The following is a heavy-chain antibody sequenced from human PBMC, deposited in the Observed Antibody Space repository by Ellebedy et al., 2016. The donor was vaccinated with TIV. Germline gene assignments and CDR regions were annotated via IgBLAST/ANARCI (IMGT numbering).Heavy chain of an antibody. V-gene: IGHV1-3*01. CDR3: ARSTTVTWAFDI. CDR2: VNPNNGDL. Sequence: AASVKVSCKASGYTFILYAIHWVRQAPGQSLEWMGWVNPNNGDLRYSQNFQDRVTITRDTSASTAYMEVSSLRSEDTAVYYCARSTTVTWAFDIWGQGTMVTVSS. CDR1: GYTFILYA. D-gene: IGHD4-17*01. J-gene: IGHJ3*02.